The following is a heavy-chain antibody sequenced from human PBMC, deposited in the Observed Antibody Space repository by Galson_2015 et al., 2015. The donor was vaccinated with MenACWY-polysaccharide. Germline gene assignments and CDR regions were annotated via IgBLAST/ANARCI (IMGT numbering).Heavy chain of an antibody. CDR2: ISWNSGSI. CDR3: AKDISYSGSYYIDY. D-gene: IGHD1-26*01. V-gene: IGHV3-9*01. Sequence: SLRLSCAASGFTFDDYAMHWVRQAPGKGLEWVSGISWNSGSIGYADSVKGRFTISRDNAKNSLYLQMNSLRAEDTALYYCAKDISYSGSYYIDYWGQGTLVTVSS. J-gene: IGHJ4*02. CDR1: GFTFDDYA.